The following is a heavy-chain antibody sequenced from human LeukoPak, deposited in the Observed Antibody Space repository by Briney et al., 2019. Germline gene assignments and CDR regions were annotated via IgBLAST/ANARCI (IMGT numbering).Heavy chain of an antibody. CDR2: LYLAGNT. CDR3: AKATSGSYSF. J-gene: IGHJ1*01. V-gene: IGHV3-53*01. D-gene: IGHD1-26*01. Sequence: GESLRLSCVASGLTIGSRYMNWVRQAPGKGLEWVSALYLAGNTYYADSVKGRFTISRDNSKNTLYLQMNSLRAEDTAVYYCAKATSGSYSFWGQGTLVTVSS. CDR1: GLTIGSRY.